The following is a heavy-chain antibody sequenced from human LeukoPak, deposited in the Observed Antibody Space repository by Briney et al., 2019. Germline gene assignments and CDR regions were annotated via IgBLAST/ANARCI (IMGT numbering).Heavy chain of an antibody. D-gene: IGHD3-10*01. CDR1: GGSISSSSYY. CDR3: AREVDYYGSGSYLDY. Sequence: SETLSLTCTVSGGSISSSSYYWGWIRQPPGKGLEWIGSIYHSGSTYYNPSLKSRVTISVDTSKNQFSLKLSSVTAADTAVYYCAREVDYYGSGSYLDYWGQGTLVTVSS. J-gene: IGHJ4*02. V-gene: IGHV4-39*07. CDR2: IYHSGST.